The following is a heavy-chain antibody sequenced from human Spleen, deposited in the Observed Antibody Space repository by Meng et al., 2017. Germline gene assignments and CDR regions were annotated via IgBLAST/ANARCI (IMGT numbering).Heavy chain of an antibody. D-gene: IGHD1-26*01. CDR3: AAAWELLPPGY. CDR2: TSRDGSDT. V-gene: IGHV3-74*01. J-gene: IGHJ4*02. Sequence: EVQMVESGGGLVQPGGSLRLSCVASGFTFSTYWLHWVRQGPGKGLVWVSRTSRDGSDTVYADSVKGRFTMSRDNAKNTLYLQMNSLRAEDTAVYYCAAAWELLPPGYWGQGTLVTVSS. CDR1: GFTFSTYW.